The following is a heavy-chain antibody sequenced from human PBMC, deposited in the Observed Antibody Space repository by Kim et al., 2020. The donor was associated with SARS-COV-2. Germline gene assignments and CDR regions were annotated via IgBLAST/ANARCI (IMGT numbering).Heavy chain of an antibody. D-gene: IGHD6-13*01. CDR1: GYTFTSYA. V-gene: IGHV7-4-1*02. Sequence: ASVKVSCKASGYTFTSYAMNWVRQAPGQGLEWMGWINTNTGNPTYAQGFTGRFVFSLDTSVSTAYLQISSLKAEDTAVYYCARDRVAAAGIRYYGMDVWGQGTTVTVSS. CDR3: ARDRVAAAGIRYYGMDV. J-gene: IGHJ6*02. CDR2: INTNTGNP.